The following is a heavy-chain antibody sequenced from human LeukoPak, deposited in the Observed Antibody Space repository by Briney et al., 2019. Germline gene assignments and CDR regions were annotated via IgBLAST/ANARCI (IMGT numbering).Heavy chain of an antibody. J-gene: IGHJ5*02. CDR2: TYYRSKWYN. CDR3: ARNTPDFGTHQRFDP. D-gene: IGHD3-10*01. CDR1: GDSVSSSSAT. V-gene: IGHV6-1*01. Sequence: SQTLSLTCAISGDSVSSSSATWNWIRQTPSRGLEWLRRTYYRSKWYNDYAVSVKSRITINPDTSKNQFSLQLNSVTPEDTAVYYCARNTPDFGTHQRFDPWGQGTLVTVSS.